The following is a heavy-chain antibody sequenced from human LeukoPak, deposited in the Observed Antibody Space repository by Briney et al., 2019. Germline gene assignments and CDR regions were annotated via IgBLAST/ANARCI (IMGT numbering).Heavy chain of an antibody. J-gene: IGHJ6*03. CDR2: ISGSSSVM. Sequence: PGGSLRLSCEASGFAFTYFSMNWVRQAPGKGLEGIAYISGSSSVMYYADSVKGRFTISRDNDKNSLYLELSSLRVEDTAVYYCARVAVGLGDFYMDVWGKGATVTVSS. D-gene: IGHD3/OR15-3a*01. CDR1: GFAFTYFS. V-gene: IGHV3-48*01. CDR3: ARVAVGLGDFYMDV.